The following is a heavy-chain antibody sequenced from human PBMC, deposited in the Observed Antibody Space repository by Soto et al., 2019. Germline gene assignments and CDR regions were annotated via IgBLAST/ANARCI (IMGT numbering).Heavy chain of an antibody. V-gene: IGHV1-69*02. D-gene: IGHD5-18*01. CDR3: TFDANTGVVYFDH. J-gene: IGHJ4*02. Sequence: KFQGRVTITADKSTDTAYLEMSSLRSDDTAVYYCTFDANTGVVYFDHWGQGTLLTVSS.